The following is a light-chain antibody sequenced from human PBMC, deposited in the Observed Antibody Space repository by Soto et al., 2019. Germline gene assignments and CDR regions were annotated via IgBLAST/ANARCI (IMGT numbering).Light chain of an antibody. J-gene: IGLJ2*01. V-gene: IGLV2-8*01. CDR1: SSDIGAYNF. Sequence: QSALTQPPSASGSPGQSVSISCTGTSSDIGAYNFVSWYQQHPGKAPRLMIYGVSKRPSGVPDRFSGSKSGNTASLTVSGLQAEDEAAYYCSSYAGSNNYVVFGGGTKLTVL. CDR2: GVS. CDR3: SSYAGSNNYVV.